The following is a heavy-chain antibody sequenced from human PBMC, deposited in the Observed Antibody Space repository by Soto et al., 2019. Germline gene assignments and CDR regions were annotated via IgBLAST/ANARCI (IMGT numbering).Heavy chain of an antibody. Sequence: QVQLVQSGAEEKKPGASVKVSCKASGYTFTSYAMHWVRQAPGQRLEWMGWINAGNGNTKYSQKSPRXXTXTRDTSASTAYMELSSLRSEDTAVYYCARDVGGMDVWGQGTTVTVSS. J-gene: IGHJ6*02. CDR1: GYTFTSYA. CDR3: ARDVGGMDV. CDR2: INAGNGNT. V-gene: IGHV1-3*05. D-gene: IGHD3-3*01.